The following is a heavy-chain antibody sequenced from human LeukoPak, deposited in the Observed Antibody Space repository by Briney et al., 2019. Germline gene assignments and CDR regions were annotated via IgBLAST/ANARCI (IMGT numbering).Heavy chain of an antibody. CDR3: VKSPGSGWPV. D-gene: IGHD6-19*01. CDR1: GFTFSSFA. J-gene: IGHJ4*02. V-gene: IGHV3-64D*06. CDR2: IYSDGSRT. Sequence: GGSLRLSCAASGFTFSSFAMHWVRQAPGKGLEYLSAIYSDGSRTYYADSAKGRFTISRDNSKNTLYFEMSSLRVEDTAVYYCVKSPGSGWPVWGQGTLLTVSS.